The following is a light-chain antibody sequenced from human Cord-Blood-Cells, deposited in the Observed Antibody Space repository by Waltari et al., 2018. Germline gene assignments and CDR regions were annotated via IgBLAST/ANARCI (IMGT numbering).Light chain of an antibody. CDR2: EDN. Sequence: FMLTQPHSVSESPGKTVTISCTRSSGSIASNYVQWYQQPPGSSPTTVIYEDNQRPSGVPDRFSGSIDSSSNSASLTISGLKTEDEADYYCQSYDSSNWVFGGGTKLTVL. CDR1: SGSIASNY. J-gene: IGLJ3*02. CDR3: QSYDSSNWV. V-gene: IGLV6-57*01.